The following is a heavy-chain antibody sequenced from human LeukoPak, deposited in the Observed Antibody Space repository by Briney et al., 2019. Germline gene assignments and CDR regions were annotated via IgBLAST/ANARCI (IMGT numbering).Heavy chain of an antibody. CDR1: GYTFTGYG. D-gene: IGHD3-16*01. J-gene: IGHJ1*01. V-gene: IGHV1-18*01. CDR2: ISAYNGNT. CDR3: ARVSRGTRAEYFQH. Sequence: GASVKVSCKASGYTFTGYGISWVRQAPGQGLEWMGWISAYNGNTNYAQKLQGRVTMTTDTSTSTAYMELRSLRSDDTAVYYCARVSRGTRAEYFQHWGQGTLVTVSS.